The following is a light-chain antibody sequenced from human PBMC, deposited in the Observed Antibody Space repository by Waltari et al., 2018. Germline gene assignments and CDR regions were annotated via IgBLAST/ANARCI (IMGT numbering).Light chain of an antibody. J-gene: IGLJ3*02. Sequence: QLVLTQSPSASASLGASVKLTCTLRSGHSSNVTAWLKQQPEKGPRYLMKVNSDGSHSKGDEIPDRFSGSSSGAERYLTISSLQSEDEADYYCQTGGHGTWVFGGGTKLTVL. V-gene: IGLV4-69*01. CDR2: VNSDGSH. CDR1: SGHSSNV. CDR3: QTGGHGTWV.